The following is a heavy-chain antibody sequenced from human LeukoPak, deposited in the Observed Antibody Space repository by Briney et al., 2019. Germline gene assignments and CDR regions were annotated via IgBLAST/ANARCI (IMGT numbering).Heavy chain of an antibody. CDR2: ISGSGGST. J-gene: IGHJ4*02. Sequence: PGGSLRLSCAASGFTFSSYAMSWVRQAPGKGLEWVSAISGSGGSTYYADSVKGRFTISRDNSKNTLYLQMNSLRAEDTAIYYCAKDQYSSGWYFDYWGQGTLVTVSS. D-gene: IGHD6-19*01. CDR1: GFTFSSYA. V-gene: IGHV3-23*01. CDR3: AKDQYSSGWYFDY.